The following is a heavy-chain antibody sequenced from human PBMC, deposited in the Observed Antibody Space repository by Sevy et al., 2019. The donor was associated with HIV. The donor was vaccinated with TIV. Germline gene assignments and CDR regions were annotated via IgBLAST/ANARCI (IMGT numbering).Heavy chain of an antibody. Sequence: GGSLRLSCAASGFTFDDYGMSWVRQAPGKGLEWVSGINWNGGSKGYADSLKGRFTISRDNAKNSLYLQMNSLRAEDTALYYCAREALTYYYDSSGYYWSGWGQGTLVTVSS. D-gene: IGHD3-22*01. V-gene: IGHV3-20*04. CDR3: AREALTYYYDSSGYYWSG. CDR1: GFTFDDYG. CDR2: INWNGGSK. J-gene: IGHJ4*02.